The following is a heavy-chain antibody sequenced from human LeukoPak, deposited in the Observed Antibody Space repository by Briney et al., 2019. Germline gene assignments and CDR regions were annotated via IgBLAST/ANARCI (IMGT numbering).Heavy chain of an antibody. D-gene: IGHD3-10*02. J-gene: IGHJ6*02. CDR3: ARDLHYYVAMDV. CDR1: GFTFNSYG. Sequence: GGSLRLSCAASGFTFNSYGMSWVRQAPGKGLEWVSAIVGSGGSTIYADSVKGRFTISRDNSKNTLYLQMNSLRAEDTALYYCARDLHYYVAMDVWGQGTTVTVSS. CDR2: IVGSGGST. V-gene: IGHV3-23*01.